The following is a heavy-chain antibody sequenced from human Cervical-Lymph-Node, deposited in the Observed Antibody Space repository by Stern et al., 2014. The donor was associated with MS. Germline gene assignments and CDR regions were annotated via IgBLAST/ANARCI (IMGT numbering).Heavy chain of an antibody. D-gene: IGHD3-10*01. CDR2: VYPGGTT. V-gene: IGHV3-53*01. CDR1: GVTGSYNY. CDR3: ARSRSWFGQLFRFDP. Sequence: EGQLVESGGGSIQPGGALSLSCAASGVTGSYNYMSWVRQGPGKGMEWVSTVYPGGTTYYADSVKGRFTVSRDSSKNTVYLQMNSLRAEDTAMYYCARSRSWFGQLFRFDPWGQGTLVTVSS. J-gene: IGHJ5*02.